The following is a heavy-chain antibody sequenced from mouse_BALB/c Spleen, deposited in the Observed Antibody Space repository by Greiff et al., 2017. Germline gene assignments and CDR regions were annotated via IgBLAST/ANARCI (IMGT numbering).Heavy chain of an antibody. Sequence: QVQLQQSGAELVKPGASVKLSCKASGYTFTSYYMYWVKQRPGQGLEWIGEINPSNGGTNFNEKFKSKATLTVDKSSSTAYMQLSSLTSEDSAVYYCTRAGGSFLITTAPMDYWGQGTSVTVSS. J-gene: IGHJ4*01. CDR2: INPSNGGT. CDR1: GYTFTSYY. D-gene: IGHD1-2*01. V-gene: IGHV1S81*02. CDR3: TRAGGSFLITTAPMDY.